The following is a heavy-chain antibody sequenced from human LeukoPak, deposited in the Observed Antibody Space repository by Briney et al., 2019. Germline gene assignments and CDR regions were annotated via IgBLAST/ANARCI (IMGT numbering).Heavy chain of an antibody. CDR1: GLTVSSNS. D-gene: IGHD3-10*01. CDR3: ARFGSGSYDY. V-gene: IGHV3-53*01. J-gene: IGHJ4*02. Sequence: GGSLRLSCAASGLTVSSNSMSWVRQAPGKGLEWVSFIYSGGSTYYADSVKGRFTISRDNSKNTLYLQMNSLRADDTAVYYCARFGSGSYDYWGQGTLVTVSS. CDR2: IYSGGST.